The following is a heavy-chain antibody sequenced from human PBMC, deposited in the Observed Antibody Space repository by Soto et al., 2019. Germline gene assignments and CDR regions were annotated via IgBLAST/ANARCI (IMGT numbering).Heavy chain of an antibody. V-gene: IGHV1-69*02. Sequence: SVKVSCKASGGTFSSYTSSWVRQAPGQGLEWMGRIIPILGIANYAQKFQGRVTITADKSTSTAYMELSSLRSEDTAVYYCARGGVSGLGYCSGGSCYRGAFDIWGQGTMVTVSS. D-gene: IGHD2-15*01. CDR2: IIPILGIA. CDR1: GGTFSSYT. CDR3: ARGGVSGLGYCSGGSCYRGAFDI. J-gene: IGHJ3*02.